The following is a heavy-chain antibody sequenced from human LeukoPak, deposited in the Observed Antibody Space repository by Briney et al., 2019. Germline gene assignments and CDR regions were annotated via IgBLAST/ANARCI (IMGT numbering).Heavy chain of an antibody. J-gene: IGHJ4*02. CDR1: GGSFSGYY. CDR3: ASHFWSGYFYDY. D-gene: IGHD3-3*02. V-gene: IGHV4-34*01. CDR2: INHSGST. Sequence: PSETLSLTCAVYGGSFSGYYWSWIRQPPGKGLEWIGEINHSGSTNYNPSLKSRVTISVDTSKNQFSLKLSSVTVADTAVYYCASHFWSGYFYDYWGQGTLVTVSS.